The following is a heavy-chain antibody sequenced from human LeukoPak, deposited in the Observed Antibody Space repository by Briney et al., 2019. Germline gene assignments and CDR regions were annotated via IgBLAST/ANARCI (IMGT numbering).Heavy chain of an antibody. D-gene: IGHD5-18*01. Sequence: AGGSLRLSCVGSGFRFSRYAMSWVRQAPGKGLEWVATIHYIRDGPYYADSVEGRFTISRDNSKNTLYLQMNSLRAEDTAVYYCAKDQLTGGYNYGYGTFDMLGQGTMVTVSS. J-gene: IGHJ3*02. CDR3: AKDQLTGGYNYGYGTFDM. V-gene: IGHV3-23*01. CDR1: GFRFSRYA. CDR2: IHYIRDGP.